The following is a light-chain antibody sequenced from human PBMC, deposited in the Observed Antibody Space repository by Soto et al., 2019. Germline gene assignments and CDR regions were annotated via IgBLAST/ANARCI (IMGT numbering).Light chain of an antibody. J-gene: IGLJ1*01. CDR2: GNS. Sequence: QAVVAQPPSVSGAPGQKVTISCTGSSSSIGAGYDLHWYQQLPGTAPKLLLYGNSNRPSGVPDRFSGSKSGTSASLAITGLQAEDEADYYCQSHDSSLSAYVFGTGTKLTVL. CDR1: SSSIGAGYD. V-gene: IGLV1-40*01. CDR3: QSHDSSLSAYV.